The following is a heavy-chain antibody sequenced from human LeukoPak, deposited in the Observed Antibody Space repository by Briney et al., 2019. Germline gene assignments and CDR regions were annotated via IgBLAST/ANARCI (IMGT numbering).Heavy chain of an antibody. CDR2: IYTSGST. Sequence: SQTLSLTCTVSGGSISSGSYYWSWIRQPAGKGLEWIGRIYTSGSTNYNPSLKSRVTISVDTSKNQFSLSLNSVTAADTAVYYCARDNARGGSFSDYLRYFQHWGQGTLVTVSS. CDR1: GGSISSGSYY. J-gene: IGHJ1*01. CDR3: ARDNARGGSFSDYLRYFQH. V-gene: IGHV4-61*02. D-gene: IGHD5/OR15-5a*01.